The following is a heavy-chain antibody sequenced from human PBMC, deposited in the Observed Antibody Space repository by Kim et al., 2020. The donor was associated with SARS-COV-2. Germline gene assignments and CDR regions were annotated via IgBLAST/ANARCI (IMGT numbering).Heavy chain of an antibody. CDR3: ARVRWGLYGMDV. CDR2: T. Sequence: TNQSQKFQGWVTKTRDTSSSTAYMELSRLRSDDTAVYYCARVRWGLYGMDVWGQGTTVTVSS. D-gene: IGHD3-16*01. V-gene: IGHV1-2*04. J-gene: IGHJ6*02.